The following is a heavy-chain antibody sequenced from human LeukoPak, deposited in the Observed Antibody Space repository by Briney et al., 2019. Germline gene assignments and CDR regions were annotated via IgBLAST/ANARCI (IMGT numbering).Heavy chain of an antibody. CDR1: GFTFSSYE. J-gene: IGHJ4*02. CDR2: ISSSGNTM. V-gene: IGHV3-48*03. CDR3: ASSSWYALDY. D-gene: IGHD6-13*01. Sequence: GVLRLSCAASGFTFSSYEMNWVRQAPGKGLEWISYISSSGNTMYYADSVKGRFTISRDNAKNSLYLQMNSLRAEDTAIYYCASSSWYALDYWGQGTLVTVSS.